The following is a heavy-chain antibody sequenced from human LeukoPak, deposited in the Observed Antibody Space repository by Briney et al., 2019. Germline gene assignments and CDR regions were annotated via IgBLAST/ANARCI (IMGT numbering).Heavy chain of an antibody. D-gene: IGHD1-26*01. J-gene: IGHJ4*02. Sequence: ASVKVSCKASGYTFTDYYIHWVRQAPGQGLEWMGWMNPNTGGTIYAQKFQGRVTLTSDSSISTAYMELTRLRSDDTAVYYCAGHGSINSGRHYYLLDYWGQGALVTVSS. CDR3: AGHGSINSGRHYYLLDY. CDR1: GYTFTDYY. CDR2: MNPNTGGT. V-gene: IGHV1-2*02.